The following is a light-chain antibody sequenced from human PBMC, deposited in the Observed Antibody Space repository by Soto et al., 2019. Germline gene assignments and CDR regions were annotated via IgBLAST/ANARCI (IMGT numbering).Light chain of an antibody. J-gene: IGKJ1*01. CDR2: GAS. Sequence: EIVMTQSPATLSASPGERATLSCRASQSVSNNLAWYHQKPGQAPRLLIYGASTRATGIPARFSGSGSGTEFTLPISSLQPEDFAVYYCQQYNNWWTFGQGTKVEIK. V-gene: IGKV3-15*01. CDR3: QQYNNWWT. CDR1: QSVSNN.